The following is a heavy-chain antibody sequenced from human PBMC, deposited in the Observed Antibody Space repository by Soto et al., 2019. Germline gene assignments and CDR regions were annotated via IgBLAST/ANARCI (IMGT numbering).Heavy chain of an antibody. Sequence: QVQLAQSGAEVKKPGASVKVSCKASGYMFTTYAIHWVRQAPGHRLEWMAWINPANGKTKSSQKYQGRVTFTRDTSATTAYMELTSLTPEDTAVYYCARHSGQWLVLGTVDYWGQGTLVTVSS. V-gene: IGHV1-3*01. CDR3: ARHSGQWLVLGTVDY. CDR1: GYMFTTYA. D-gene: IGHD6-19*01. CDR2: INPANGKT. J-gene: IGHJ4*02.